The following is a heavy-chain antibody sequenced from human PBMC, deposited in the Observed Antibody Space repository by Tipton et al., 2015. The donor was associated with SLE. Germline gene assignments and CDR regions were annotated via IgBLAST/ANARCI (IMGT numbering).Heavy chain of an antibody. J-gene: IGHJ4*02. CDR2: IYYSGST. D-gene: IGHD3-16*01. Sequence: TLSLTCSVSGGSISSYHWSWIRQPPGKGLEWIGYIYYSGSTNYNSSLKSRVTISVGTSKNQFSLNLSSVTAADTAVYYCARGLNDYVWGSSFDYWGQGTLVTVSS. CDR3: ARGLNDYVWGSSFDY. CDR1: GGSISSYH. V-gene: IGHV4-59*01.